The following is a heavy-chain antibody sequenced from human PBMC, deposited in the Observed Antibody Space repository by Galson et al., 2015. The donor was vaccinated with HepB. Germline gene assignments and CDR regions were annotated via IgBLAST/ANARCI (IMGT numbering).Heavy chain of an antibody. Sequence: SLRLSCAASGFTFSSYGMHWVRQAPGKGLEWVAVISYDGSNKYYADSVKGRFTISRDKSKNTLFLQMNNMRGEDTALYYCASLETRGMTTMPFDYWGQGTLVTVSS. J-gene: IGHJ4*02. CDR3: ASLETRGMTTMPFDY. CDR1: GFTFSSYG. D-gene: IGHD5-24*01. V-gene: IGHV3-30*03. CDR2: ISYDGSNK.